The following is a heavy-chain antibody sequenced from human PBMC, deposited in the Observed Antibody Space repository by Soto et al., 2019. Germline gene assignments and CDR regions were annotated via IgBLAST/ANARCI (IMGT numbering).Heavy chain of an antibody. D-gene: IGHD6-19*01. Sequence: QVQLVESGGGVVQSGRSLRLSCAASGFTFSSYGMHWVRQAPGKGLEWVAVIWYDGSNKDYADSVKGRFTISRDNSKNTLYLQMNSLRAEDTAVYYCARDRSSGWLDYWGQGPLVTVSS. CDR3: ARDRSSGWLDY. CDR2: IWYDGSNK. V-gene: IGHV3-33*01. CDR1: GFTFSSYG. J-gene: IGHJ4*02.